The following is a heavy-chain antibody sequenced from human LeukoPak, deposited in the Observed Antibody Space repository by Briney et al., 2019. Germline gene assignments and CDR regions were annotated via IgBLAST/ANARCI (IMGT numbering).Heavy chain of an antibody. Sequence: ASVKVSCKASGYTFTAYSLHWVRQAPGQGLEWLGWINPNSGGTDYAQKFQGRVTLTRDTSISTAYMELNRLRSDDTAVYYCARVLSASGSYVDDYWGQGTLVTVSS. D-gene: IGHD3-10*01. V-gene: IGHV1-2*02. CDR3: ARVLSASGSYVDDY. CDR1: GYTFTAYS. J-gene: IGHJ4*02. CDR2: INPNSGGT.